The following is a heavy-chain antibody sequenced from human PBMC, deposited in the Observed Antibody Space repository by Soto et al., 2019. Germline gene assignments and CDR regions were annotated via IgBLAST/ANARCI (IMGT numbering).Heavy chain of an antibody. D-gene: IGHD1-1*01. CDR1: GFPFREFG. CDR2: ISYDGSD. CDR3: ARRWNYYLDF. Sequence: QMQLVESGGGVVQPGRSLRLSCVASGFPFREFGMHWVRQAPGKGLEWVALISYDGSDYADSVKGRFTISRDDSRDTLLLHMDNLRPDETGVYYCARRWNYYLDFWGQGTLVAVSS. J-gene: IGHJ4*02. V-gene: IGHV3-30*03.